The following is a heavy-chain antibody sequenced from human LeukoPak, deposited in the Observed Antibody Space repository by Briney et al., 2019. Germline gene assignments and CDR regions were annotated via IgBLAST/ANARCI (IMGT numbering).Heavy chain of an antibody. D-gene: IGHD5-18*01. Sequence: SEPLSLTCTVSGYSINSGYYWSWLRQPPGKRLGWIGSIYYSGSTYSNPSLKSRLTISVDTSKNQISLNLTSVTAADMAVYYCARVSYSYGRKTPDAFDIWGQGTMVTVSS. V-gene: IGHV4-38-2*02. CDR1: GYSINSGYY. CDR3: ARVSYSYGRKTPDAFDI. CDR2: IYYSGST. J-gene: IGHJ3*02.